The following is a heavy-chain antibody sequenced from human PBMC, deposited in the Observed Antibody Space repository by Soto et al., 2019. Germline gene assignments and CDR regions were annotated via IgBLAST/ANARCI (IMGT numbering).Heavy chain of an antibody. CDR1: GFTFNNYA. J-gene: IGHJ4*02. D-gene: IGHD3-22*01. CDR3: AKDFYSDTSGFLRPQYFDF. V-gene: IGHV3-23*01. Sequence: GGSLRLSCAASGFTFNNYAMSWVRQAPGKGLEWVSGISGSGGSTYYADSVKGRFTISRDNSRNTLFLQMNSLRGDDTAVYYCAKDFYSDTSGFLRPQYFDFWGQGTRVTVSS. CDR2: ISGSGGST.